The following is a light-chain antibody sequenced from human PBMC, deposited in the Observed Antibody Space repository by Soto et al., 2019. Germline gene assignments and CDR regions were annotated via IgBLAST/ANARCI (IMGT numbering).Light chain of an antibody. J-gene: IGKJ4*01. CDR2: GAS. CDR1: QSVSSSY. Sequence: EIVLTQSPGTLSLSPGERATLSCRASQSVSSSYLAWYQQKSGQAPSLLIYGASSRATGIPDRFSGSGSGTDFTLTISRLEPEAFAVYYCQQYGSSPLTLGGGTKVEIK. V-gene: IGKV3-20*01. CDR3: QQYGSSPLT.